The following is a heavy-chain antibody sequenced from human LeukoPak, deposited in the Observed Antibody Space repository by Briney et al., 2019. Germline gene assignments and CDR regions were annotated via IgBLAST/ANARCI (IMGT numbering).Heavy chain of an antibody. CDR3: ARAASMVVPAASFDP. D-gene: IGHD2-2*01. Sequence: GASVKVSCRASGYTFTSYDINWVRQATGQGPEWMGWMNPNSGNTGYAQKFQGRVTMTRNTSISTAYMELSSLRSEDTAVYYCARAASMVVPAASFDPWGQGTLVTVSS. CDR1: GYTFTSYD. V-gene: IGHV1-8*01. J-gene: IGHJ5*02. CDR2: MNPNSGNT.